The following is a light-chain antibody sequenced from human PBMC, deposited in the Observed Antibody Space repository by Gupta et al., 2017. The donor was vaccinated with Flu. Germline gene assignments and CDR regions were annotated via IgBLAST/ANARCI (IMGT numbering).Light chain of an antibody. CDR2: STS. J-gene: IGKJ1*01. V-gene: IGKV1-39*01. CDR3: QQNYTSPWT. Sequence: QKQKQAPTVLIYSTSSYNLGVRSRFSSSGSRSGTEFTLMISSLQPADFAAYYCQQNYTSPWTFGQGTKVEIK.